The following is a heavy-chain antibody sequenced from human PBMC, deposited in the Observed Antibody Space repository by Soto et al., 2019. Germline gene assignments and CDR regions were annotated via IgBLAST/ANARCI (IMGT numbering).Heavy chain of an antibody. D-gene: IGHD6-13*01. V-gene: IGHV3-33*01. CDR3: AREQERYSSSWYGDFDY. CDR2: IWYDGSNK. J-gene: IGHJ4*02. Sequence: PGGSLRLSCAASGFTFSSYGMHWVRQAPGKGLEWVAVIWYDGSNKYYADSVKGRFTISRDNSKNTLYLQMNSLRAEDTAVYYCAREQERYSSSWYGDFDYWGQGTLVTVSS. CDR1: GFTFSSYG.